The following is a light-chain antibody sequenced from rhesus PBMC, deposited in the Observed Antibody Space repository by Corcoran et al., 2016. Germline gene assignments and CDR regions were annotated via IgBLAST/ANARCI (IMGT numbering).Light chain of an antibody. CDR3: LQYSSSPWT. J-gene: IGKJ1*01. CDR2: KAS. CDR1: QGISSW. V-gene: IGKV1-22*01. Sequence: DIQMTQSPSSLSASVGDKVTITCRASQGISSWLAWYQQKPGKAPKLLIYKASRLQSGVPSRCSGSGSCTVFTLTLSSLQPEDFATYYCLQYSSSPWTFGQGTKVEIK.